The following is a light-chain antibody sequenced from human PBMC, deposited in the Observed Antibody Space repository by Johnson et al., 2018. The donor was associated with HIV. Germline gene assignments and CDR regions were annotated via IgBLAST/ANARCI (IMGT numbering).Light chain of an antibody. J-gene: IGLJ1*01. V-gene: IGLV1-51*02. Sequence: QSVLTQPPSVSAAPGQKVTISCSGSSSNIGNNYVSWYQQLPGTAPKLLIYENNKRPSGIPDRFSGSKSGTSATLGITGLQTGDEADYYCGTWDSSLSAGYVFGTGTMVTVL. CDR1: SSNIGNNY. CDR2: ENN. CDR3: GTWDSSLSAGYV.